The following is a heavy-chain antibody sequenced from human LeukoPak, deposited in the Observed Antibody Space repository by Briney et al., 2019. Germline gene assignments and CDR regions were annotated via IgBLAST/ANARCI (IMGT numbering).Heavy chain of an antibody. J-gene: IGHJ5*02. CDR2: INHSGST. D-gene: IGHD2-2*01. Sequence: SETLSLTCAVYGGFFSGYYWSWIRQPPGKGLEWIGEINHSGSTNYNPSLKSRVTISVDTSKNQFSLKLSSVTAADTAVYYCARGDDIVVVPAPRGNWFDPRGQGTLVTVSS. CDR1: GGFFSGYY. V-gene: IGHV4-34*01. CDR3: ARGDDIVVVPAPRGNWFDP.